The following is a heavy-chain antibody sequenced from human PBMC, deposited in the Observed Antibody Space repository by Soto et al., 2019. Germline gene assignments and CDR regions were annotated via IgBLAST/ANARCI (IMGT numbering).Heavy chain of an antibody. V-gene: IGHV1-69*13. D-gene: IGHD3-22*01. J-gene: IGHJ2*01. Sequence: ASVKVSCKASGGTFSSYAISWVRQAPGQGLEWMGGIIPIFGTANYAQKFRGRVTITADESTSTAYMELSSLRSEDTAVYYCARPLRITGSGYYDSSGYYKASGWYFDLWGRGTLVTVSS. CDR1: GGTFSSYA. CDR2: IIPIFGTA. CDR3: ARPLRITGSGYYDSSGYYKASGWYFDL.